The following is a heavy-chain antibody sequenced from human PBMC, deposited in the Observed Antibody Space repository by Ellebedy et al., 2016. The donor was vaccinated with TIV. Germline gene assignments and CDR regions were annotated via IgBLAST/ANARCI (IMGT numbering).Heavy chain of an antibody. CDR3: ARGPYYDILTGYSEGDAFDI. CDR2: IYYGGST. V-gene: IGHV4-39*07. D-gene: IGHD3-9*01. Sequence: SETLSLTCTVSGGSISSSSYYWGWIRQPPGKGLEWIGSIYYGGSTYYNPSLKSRVTMSVDTSKNQFSLKLSSVTVADTAVYYCARGPYYDILTGYSEGDAFDIWGQGTMVTVSS. CDR1: GGSISSSSYY. J-gene: IGHJ3*02.